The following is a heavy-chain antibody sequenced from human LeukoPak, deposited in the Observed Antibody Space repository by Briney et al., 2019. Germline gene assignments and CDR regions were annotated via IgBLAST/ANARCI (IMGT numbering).Heavy chain of an antibody. CDR3: ARGRTATLADY. J-gene: IGHJ4*02. V-gene: IGHV4-59*01. CDR2: IYYSGGA. D-gene: IGHD5-18*01. Sequence: SETLSLTCTVSDGSISGYYWNWIRQPPGKGLEWRGFIYYSGGANYNPSLKSRVTISVDTSKNQCSLRLSSVTPADTAVYYCARGRTATLADYWGQGILVTVSS. CDR1: DGSISGYY.